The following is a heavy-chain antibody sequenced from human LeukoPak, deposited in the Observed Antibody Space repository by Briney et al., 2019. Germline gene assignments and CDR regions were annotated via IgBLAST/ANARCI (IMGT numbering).Heavy chain of an antibody. Sequence: GGSLRLSCAASGFTFSTYAMTWVRQAPGKGLEWVSSISSSSSYIYYADSVKGRFTISRDNAKNSLYLQMNSLRAEDTAVYYCARDSTGARFDYWGQGTLVTVSS. V-gene: IGHV3-21*01. CDR1: GFTFSTYA. CDR2: ISSSSSYI. J-gene: IGHJ4*02. D-gene: IGHD1-26*01. CDR3: ARDSTGARFDY.